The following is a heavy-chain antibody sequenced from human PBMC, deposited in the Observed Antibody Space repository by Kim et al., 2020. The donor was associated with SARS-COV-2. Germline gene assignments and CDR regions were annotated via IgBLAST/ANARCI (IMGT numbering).Heavy chain of an antibody. J-gene: IGHJ4*02. D-gene: IGHD3-22*01. Sequence: KDQFTISRDKSKDTLYLQMNSLRAEDTAVYYCARGGYYDSSGYYYSLGYWGQGTLVTVSS. V-gene: IGHV3-30*01. CDR3: ARGGYYDSSGYYYSLGY.